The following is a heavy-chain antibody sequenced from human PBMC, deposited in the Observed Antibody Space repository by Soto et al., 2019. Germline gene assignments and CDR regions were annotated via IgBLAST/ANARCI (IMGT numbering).Heavy chain of an antibody. CDR2: MNPNSGNT. CDR1: GYTFTSYD. CDR3: ARGIKYGAYSRWFDP. D-gene: IGHD4-17*01. J-gene: IGHJ5*02. V-gene: IGHV1-8*01. Sequence: ASVKVSCKASGYTFTSYDIDWVRQATGQGLEYLGWMNPNSGNTAYVQKFQGRVTMTWDTSITTAYMELSSLRSEDTAVYFCARGIKYGAYSRWFDPWGQGTLVTVSS.